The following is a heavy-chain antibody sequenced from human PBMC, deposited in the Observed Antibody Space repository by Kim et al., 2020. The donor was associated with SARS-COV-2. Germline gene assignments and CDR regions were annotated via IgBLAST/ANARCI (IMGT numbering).Heavy chain of an antibody. CDR3: ARGQVFFDS. CDR1: GFTFSSYS. V-gene: IGHV3-21*01. CDR2: ISSNSRYI. Sequence: GGSLRLSCAASGFTFSSYSMNWVRQAPGKGLEWVSSISSNSRYIYYADSMKGRFTISRDNAKNSLFLQMNSLRAEDTAVYYCARGQVFFDSWGQGTLVTV. J-gene: IGHJ4*02.